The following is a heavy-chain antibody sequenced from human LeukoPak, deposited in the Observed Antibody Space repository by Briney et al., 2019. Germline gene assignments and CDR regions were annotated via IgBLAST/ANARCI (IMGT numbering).Heavy chain of an antibody. D-gene: IGHD3-22*01. Sequence: GGSLRLSCAASGFIFNDYAMSWVRQVPGKGLECVSVISASGGKTYYADSVKGRFTVPRDNSKNTLYLQMNSLRPEDSAVYYCARELIGEAFDYWGQGTLVTVSS. CDR3: ARELIGEAFDY. V-gene: IGHV3-23*01. CDR1: GFIFNDYA. CDR2: ISASGGKT. J-gene: IGHJ4*02.